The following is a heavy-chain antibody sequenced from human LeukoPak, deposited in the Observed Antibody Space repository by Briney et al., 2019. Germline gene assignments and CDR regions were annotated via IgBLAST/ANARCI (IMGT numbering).Heavy chain of an antibody. CDR2: INHSGST. CDR1: GGSFSGYY. Sequence: KPSESLSLTCAVYGGSFSGYYWSWIRQPPGKGLEWIGEINHSGSTNYNPSLKSRVTISVDTSKNQFSLKLSSVTAADTAVYYCARGKQIGGPPGEYVLNIWAKGKMVTAS. J-gene: IGHJ3*02. V-gene: IGHV4-34*01. D-gene: IGHD3-10*01. CDR3: ARGKQIGGPPGEYVLNI.